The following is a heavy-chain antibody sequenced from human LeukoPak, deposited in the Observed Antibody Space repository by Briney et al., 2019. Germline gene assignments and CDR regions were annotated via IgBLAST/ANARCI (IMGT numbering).Heavy chain of an antibody. CDR2: INHSGST. CDR3: ASPEEHL. CDR1: GGSFSGYY. V-gene: IGHV4-34*01. D-gene: IGHD1-26*01. Sequence: PSETLSLTCAVYGGSFSGYYWSWIRQPPGKGLEWIGEINHSGSTNYNPSLKSRVTISVDTSKNQFSLKLSSVTAADMAVYYCASPEEHLWGQGTLVTVSS. J-gene: IGHJ5*02.